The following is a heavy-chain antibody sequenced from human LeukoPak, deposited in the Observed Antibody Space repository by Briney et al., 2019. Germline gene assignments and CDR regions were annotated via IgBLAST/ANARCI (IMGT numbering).Heavy chain of an antibody. CDR1: GGSISSSSYY. Sequence: SETLSLTCTVSGGSISSSSYYWGWIRQPPGKGLEWIGSIYYSGSTYYNPSLKSRVTISVDTSKNQFSLKLSSVTDADTAVYYCKGTGTTHAYWFDPWGQGTLVTVSS. D-gene: IGHD1-7*01. J-gene: IGHJ5*02. CDR2: IYYSGST. V-gene: IGHV4-39*07. CDR3: KGTGTTHAYWFDP.